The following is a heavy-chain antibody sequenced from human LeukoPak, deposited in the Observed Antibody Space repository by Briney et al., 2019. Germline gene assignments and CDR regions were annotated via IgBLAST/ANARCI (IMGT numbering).Heavy chain of an antibody. CDR3: ARGGYSYGYSPTYYFDY. CDR1: GFTFSSYG. Sequence: GGSLRLSCAASGFTFSSYGMHWVRQAPGKGLEWVAVIWYDGSNKYYADSVKGRFTISRDNSKNTLYLQMNSLRAEDTAVYYCARGGYSYGYSPTYYFDYWGQGTLVTVSS. J-gene: IGHJ4*02. CDR2: IWYDGSNK. V-gene: IGHV3-33*01. D-gene: IGHD5-18*01.